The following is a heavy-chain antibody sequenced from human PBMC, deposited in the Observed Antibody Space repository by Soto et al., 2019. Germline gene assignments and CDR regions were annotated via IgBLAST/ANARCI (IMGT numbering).Heavy chain of an antibody. CDR3: AKGRGYCCSPSCYVGSDY. V-gene: IGHV3-23*01. Sequence: EVQLLESGGGLVQPGGSLRLSCAASGFTFSSYAMSWVRQAPGKGLEWVSAISGSGGSTYYADSVKGRFTISRDNSKNTLYLKMNGLRAEDTAVYYCAKGRGYCCSPSCYVGSDYWGQGTLVTVSS. CDR1: GFTFSSYA. J-gene: IGHJ4*02. CDR2: ISGSGGST. D-gene: IGHD2-2*01.